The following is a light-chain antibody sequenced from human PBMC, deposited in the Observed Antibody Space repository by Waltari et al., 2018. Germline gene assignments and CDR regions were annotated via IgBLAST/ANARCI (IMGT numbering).Light chain of an antibody. V-gene: IGKV1-12*01. J-gene: IGKJ1*01. Sequence: DIQMTQSPSSLSASVGDTVTITCRASQSISSWLAWYQQKPGKAPKLLIYKASTLQGGVPSRFSGSGSGTDVTLTISSLQPEDFASFYCLQYSSSPRTFGQGTKVEIK. CDR1: QSISSW. CDR3: LQYSSSPRT. CDR2: KAS.